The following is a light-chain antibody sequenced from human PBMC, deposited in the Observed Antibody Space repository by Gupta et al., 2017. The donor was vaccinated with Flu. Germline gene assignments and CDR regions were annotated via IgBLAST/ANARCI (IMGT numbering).Light chain of an antibody. CDR3: CSYAGASTWI. CDR1: STSVGAYDS. CDR2: DVN. J-gene: IGLJ2*01. Sequence: QSALTQARSVSGSPGQSVTMSCTGSSTSVGAYDSLSWYQQHPGKAPQLILFDVNKRPDAVPLRFSGSKSGNTASLTISGLQPEDEADYYCCSYAGASTWIFGAGTRLTVL. V-gene: IGLV2-11*01.